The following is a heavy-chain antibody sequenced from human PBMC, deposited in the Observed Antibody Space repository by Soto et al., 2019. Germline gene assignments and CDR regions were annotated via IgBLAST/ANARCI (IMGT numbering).Heavy chain of an antibody. CDR3: ARDSFKELLWFGLQPTLPNYGMDV. CDR1: GFTFSSYA. Sequence: GGSLRLSCAASGFTFSSYAMHWVRQAPGKGLEWVAVISYDGSNKYYADSVKGRFTISRDNSKNTLYLQMNSLRAEDTAVYYCARDSFKELLWFGLQPTLPNYGMDVWGQGTTVTVSS. D-gene: IGHD3-10*01. J-gene: IGHJ6*02. CDR2: ISYDGSNK. V-gene: IGHV3-30-3*01.